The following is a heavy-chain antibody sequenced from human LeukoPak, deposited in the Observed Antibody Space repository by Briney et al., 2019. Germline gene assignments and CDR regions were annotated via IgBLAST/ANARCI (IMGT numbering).Heavy chain of an antibody. Sequence: SENLSLTCTVSGGSISSHYWSWIRQPPGKGLEWIGYIYYSGSTNYNPSLKSRVTISVDTSKNQFSLKLSSVTAADTAVYYCARGRKGRLTPVVTFDYWGQGTLVTVSS. J-gene: IGHJ4*02. CDR1: GGSISSHY. CDR2: IYYSGST. V-gene: IGHV4-59*11. CDR3: ARGRKGRLTPVVTFDY. D-gene: IGHD4-23*01.